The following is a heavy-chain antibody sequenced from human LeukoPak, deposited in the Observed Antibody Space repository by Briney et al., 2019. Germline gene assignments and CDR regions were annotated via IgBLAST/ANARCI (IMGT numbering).Heavy chain of an antibody. V-gene: IGHV4-30-4*08. D-gene: IGHD1-26*01. J-gene: IGHJ4*02. CDR2: IYYSGST. CDR1: GGSISSGDYY. Sequence: SEALSLTCTVSGGSISSGDYYWSWIRQPPGKGLEWIGYIYYSGSTYYNPSLKSRVTISVDTSKNQFSLKLSSVTAADTAVYYCASGYSGSHDFDYWGQGTLVTVSS. CDR3: ASGYSGSHDFDY.